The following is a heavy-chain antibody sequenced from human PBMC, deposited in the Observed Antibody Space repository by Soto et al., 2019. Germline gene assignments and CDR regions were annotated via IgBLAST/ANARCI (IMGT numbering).Heavy chain of an antibody. J-gene: IGHJ5*02. CDR2: IYYSGST. V-gene: IGHV4-59*01. CDR1: GGSISSYY. D-gene: IGHD3-16*01. Sequence: PSETLSLTCTVSGGSISSYYWSWIRQPPGKGLEWIGYIYYSGSTSYNPSLKSRVTISVDTSKNQFSLKLSSVTAADTAVYYCAVITFGGRFSNWFDPWAREPWSPSPQ. CDR3: AVITFGGRFSNWFDP.